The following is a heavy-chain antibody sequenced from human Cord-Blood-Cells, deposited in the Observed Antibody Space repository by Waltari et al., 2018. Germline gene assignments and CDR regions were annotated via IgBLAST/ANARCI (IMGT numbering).Heavy chain of an antibody. D-gene: IGHD7-27*01. CDR3: ANNWGSGYFDY. J-gene: IGHJ4*02. Sequence: EVQLLESGGGLVQPGGSLSLSCAASGFTFSSYAMTWVRQAPGKGLEWVSAISGSGGSTYYADSVKGRFTISRDNSKNTLYLQMNSLRAEDTAVYYCANNWGSGYFDYWGQGTLVTVSS. CDR1: GFTFSSYA. V-gene: IGHV3-23*01. CDR2: ISGSGGST.